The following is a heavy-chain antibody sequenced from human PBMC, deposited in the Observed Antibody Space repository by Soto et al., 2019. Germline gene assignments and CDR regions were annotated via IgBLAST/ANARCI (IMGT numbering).Heavy chain of an antibody. CDR2: INHSGST. CDR1: GGSFSGYY. Sequence: ETLSLTCAVYGGSFSGYYWSWIRQPPGKGLEWIGEINHSGSTNYNPSLKSRVTISVDTSKNQFSLKLSSVTAADTAVYYCARVTNIISRFSSRFDPWGQGTLVTVSS. CDR3: ARVTNIISRFSSRFDP. D-gene: IGHD3-3*01. V-gene: IGHV4-34*01. J-gene: IGHJ5*02.